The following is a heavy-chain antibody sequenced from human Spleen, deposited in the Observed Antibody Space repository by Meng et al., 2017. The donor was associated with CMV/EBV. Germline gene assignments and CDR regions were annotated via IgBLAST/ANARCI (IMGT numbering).Heavy chain of an antibody. Sequence: ASVKVSFKVSGYTLTELSMHWVRQAPGKGLEWIGGFDPEDAETVYAQKFQGRVTMTEDTSTDTAYMDLNSLRSEDSAVYYCATGGGSYGRFDYWGQGTLVTVSS. CDR2: FDPEDAET. V-gene: IGHV1-24*01. CDR3: ATGGGSYGRFDY. J-gene: IGHJ4*02. CDR1: GYTLTELS. D-gene: IGHD1-26*01.